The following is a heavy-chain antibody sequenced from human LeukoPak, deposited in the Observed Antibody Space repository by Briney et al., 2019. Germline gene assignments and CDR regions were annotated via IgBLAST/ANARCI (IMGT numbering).Heavy chain of an antibody. D-gene: IGHD6-6*01. J-gene: IGHJ1*01. CDR3: ARDEQLVEYFQH. V-gene: IGHV1-18*01. Sequence: GASVKVSCKASGYSFTSYGFNWVRQAPGQGLEWMGWMSAYNGKTNYAHSLQGRVTVTADTSTSTAYMELRSLRSDDTAVYYCARDEQLVEYFQHWGQGTLVTVSS. CDR1: GYSFTSYG. CDR2: MSAYNGKT.